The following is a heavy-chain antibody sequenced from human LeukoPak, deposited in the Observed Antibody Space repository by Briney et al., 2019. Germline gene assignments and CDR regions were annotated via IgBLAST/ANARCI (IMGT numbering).Heavy chain of an antibody. J-gene: IGHJ4*02. CDR3: ARDRQQWLLRGNYFDY. Sequence: PGGSLRLSCAASGFTFSSYAMHWVRQAPGKGLEWVAVISYDGSNKYYADSVKGRFTISRDNSKNTLYLQMNSLRAEDTAVYYCARDRQQWLLRGNYFDYWGQGTLVTVSS. V-gene: IGHV3-30-3*01. D-gene: IGHD6-19*01. CDR1: GFTFSSYA. CDR2: ISYDGSNK.